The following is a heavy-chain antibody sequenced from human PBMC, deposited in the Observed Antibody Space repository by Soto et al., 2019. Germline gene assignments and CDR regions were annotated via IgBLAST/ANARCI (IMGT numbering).Heavy chain of an antibody. V-gene: IGHV3-43D*03. CDR1: GFTFDDYA. CDR3: AKDYSPVVVSAIDY. D-gene: IGHD2-21*02. Sequence: GGSLRLSCAASGFTFDDYAMHWVRQAPGKGLEWVSLISWDGGSTYYEDSVKGRFTISRDNRKNSLYLQMNSLRAEDTALYYCAKDYSPVVVSAIDYWGQGTLVTVSS. J-gene: IGHJ4*02. CDR2: ISWDGGST.